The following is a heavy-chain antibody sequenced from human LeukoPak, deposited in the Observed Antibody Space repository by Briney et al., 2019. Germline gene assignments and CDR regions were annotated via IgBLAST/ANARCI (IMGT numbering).Heavy chain of an antibody. V-gene: IGHV1-69*05. CDR1: GGTFNSYV. Sequence: SVKVSCKASGGTFNSYVISWVRQAPGQGLEWMGGIIPIFGTANYAQKFQGRVTITTDESTSTAYMELSSLRSEDTAVYYCARSPRYCSSTSCYSPPATPYYYYMDVWGKGTTVTVSS. D-gene: IGHD2-2*01. CDR2: IIPIFGTA. CDR3: ARSPRYCSSTSCYSPPATPYYYYMDV. J-gene: IGHJ6*03.